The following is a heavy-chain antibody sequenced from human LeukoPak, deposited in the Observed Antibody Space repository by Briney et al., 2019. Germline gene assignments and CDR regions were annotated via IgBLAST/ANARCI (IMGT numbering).Heavy chain of an antibody. D-gene: IGHD3-10*01. CDR2: ISWNSNSI. CDR3: ATLGS. Sequence: GRFLRLSCAASGFTFDDYAMYWVRQAPGKGLEWVSGISWNSNSIGYADSVKGRFTISRDNAKSSLYLQMNSLRAEDTALYYCATLGSWGQGTLATVSS. J-gene: IGHJ4*02. CDR1: GFTFDDYA. V-gene: IGHV3-9*01.